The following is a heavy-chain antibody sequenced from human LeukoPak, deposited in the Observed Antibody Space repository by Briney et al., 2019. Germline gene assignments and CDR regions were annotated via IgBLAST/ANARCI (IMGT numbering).Heavy chain of an antibody. V-gene: IGHV3-23*01. Sequence: PGGSLRLSCAASGFTVSSKYMSWVRQAPGKGLEWVSTISGSGVSTYYADSVKGRFTISRDKSKNTLYLQMNSLRAEDTAVYSCAKDLGYYYDSSAPRAFDIWGRGTMVTVSS. J-gene: IGHJ3*02. D-gene: IGHD3-22*01. CDR3: AKDLGYYYDSSAPRAFDI. CDR2: ISGSGVST. CDR1: GFTVSSKY.